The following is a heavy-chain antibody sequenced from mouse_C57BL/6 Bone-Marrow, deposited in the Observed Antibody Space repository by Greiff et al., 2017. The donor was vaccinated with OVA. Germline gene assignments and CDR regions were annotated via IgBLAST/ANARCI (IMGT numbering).Heavy chain of an antibody. V-gene: IGHV1-19*01. Sequence: EVQLQQSGPVLVKPGASVKMSCKASGYTFTDYYMNWVKQSHGKSLEWIGVINPYNGGTSYNQKFKGKATLTVDKSSSTAYMVLNSLTSEDSAVYYCARSQGGYFRFAYWGQGTLVTVSA. D-gene: IGHD2-3*01. CDR1: GYTFTDYY. CDR3: ARSQGGYFRFAY. CDR2: INPYNGGT. J-gene: IGHJ3*01.